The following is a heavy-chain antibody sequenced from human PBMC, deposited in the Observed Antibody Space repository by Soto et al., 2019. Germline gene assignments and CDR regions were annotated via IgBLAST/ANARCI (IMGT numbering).Heavy chain of an antibody. V-gene: IGHV3-23*01. CDR2: ISSSAGTT. Sequence: EVLLLESGGGLVQPGGSLRLSCAASGFTFSFYPMSWVRQAPGKGLEWVSGISSSAGTTYYADPVKGRFTISRDNSKNTLYLQMDSLRAEDTALYYCAKNQERELPRVIDFWGQGTLVTVSS. D-gene: IGHD1-7*01. CDR1: GFTFSFYP. J-gene: IGHJ4*02. CDR3: AKNQERELPRVIDF.